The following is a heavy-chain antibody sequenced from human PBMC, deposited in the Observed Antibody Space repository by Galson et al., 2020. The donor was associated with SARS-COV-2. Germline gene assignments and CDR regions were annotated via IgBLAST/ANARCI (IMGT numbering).Heavy chain of an antibody. CDR2: ISWDGERT. D-gene: IGHD3-22*01. J-gene: IGHJ3*02. CDR1: GFTIDDYT. V-gene: IGHV3-43*01. Sequence: GGSLRLSCAASGFTIDDYTMHWVRQAPGKGLEWVALISWDGERTFYADSVEGRFTISRDNSKHSLDLQMSSLRTEDTALYYCSARYYYENSGHCYLGAFDIWGEGTKVSV. CDR3: SARYYYENSGHCYLGAFDI.